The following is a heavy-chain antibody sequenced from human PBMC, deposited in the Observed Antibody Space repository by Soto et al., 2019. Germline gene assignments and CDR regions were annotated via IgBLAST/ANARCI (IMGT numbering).Heavy chain of an antibody. CDR1: GGTFSSYA. D-gene: IGHD3-3*01. Sequence: ASVKVSCKASGGTFSSYAISWVRQAPGQGXEWMGGIIPIFGTANYAQKFQGRVTITADESTSTAYMELSSLRSEDTAVYYCARGNKYYDFWSGYSPDAFDIWGQGTMVTVSS. V-gene: IGHV1-69*13. CDR3: ARGNKYYDFWSGYSPDAFDI. CDR2: IIPIFGTA. J-gene: IGHJ3*02.